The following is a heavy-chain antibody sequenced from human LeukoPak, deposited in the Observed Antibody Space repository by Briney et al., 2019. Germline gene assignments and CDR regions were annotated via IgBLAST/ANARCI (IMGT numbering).Heavy chain of an antibody. Sequence: SETLSLTCDVSGASVSSSSYFWAWIRQPPGKSLEWLGSKSYSGSAHYHPSLKSRAIISADASMNQFSLKVRSVTAADTAISYCARVQNGGDSVVAYYFDYWGRGTLVTVSS. V-gene: IGHV4-39*07. CDR2: KSYSGSA. D-gene: IGHD2-21*02. J-gene: IGHJ4*02. CDR1: GASVSSSSYF. CDR3: ARVQNGGDSVVAYYFDY.